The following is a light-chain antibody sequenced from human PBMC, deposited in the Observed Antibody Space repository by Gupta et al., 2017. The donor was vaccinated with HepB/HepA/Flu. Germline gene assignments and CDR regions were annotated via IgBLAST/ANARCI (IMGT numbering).Light chain of an antibody. CDR2: DNT. CDR3: QSYDRSLGGSV. Sequence: SVPPQPPPVSGAPGARVTLSCTGSDSNIGADYDVHWYQQVPGTAPKLLIYDNTYRPSGVPDRFSGSRSGTSASLAITGLQAEDEADYYCQSYDRSLGGSVFGGGTKLTVL. CDR1: DSNIGADYD. V-gene: IGLV1-40*01. J-gene: IGLJ2*01.